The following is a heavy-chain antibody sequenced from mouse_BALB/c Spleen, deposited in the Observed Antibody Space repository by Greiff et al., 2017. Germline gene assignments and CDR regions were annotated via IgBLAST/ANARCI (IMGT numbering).Heavy chain of an antibody. CDR2: IYPGDGDT. CDR1: GYAFSSYW. CDR3: ARSEGTTDWYFDV. J-gene: IGHJ1*01. V-gene: IGHV1-80*01. D-gene: IGHD1-1*01. Sequence: QVQLQQSGAELVRPGSSVKISCKASGYAFSSYWMNWVKQRPGQGLEWIGQIYPGDGDTNYNGKFKGKATLTADKSSSTAYMQLSSLTSEDSAVYFCARSEGTTDWYFDVWGAGTTVTVSS.